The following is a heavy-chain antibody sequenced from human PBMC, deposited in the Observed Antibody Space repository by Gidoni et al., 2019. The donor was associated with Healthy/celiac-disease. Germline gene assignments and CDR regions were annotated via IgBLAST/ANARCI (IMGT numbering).Heavy chain of an antibody. CDR2: IWYDGSNK. Sequence: QVQLVVSGGGVVQPGRSLRLSCPASGFTFSSYGMHWVRQAPGKGLEWVAVIWYDGSNKYYADSVKGRFTISRDNSKNTLYLQMNSLRAEDTAVYYCARAHGYSGYDSPNDYWGQGTLVTVSS. CDR3: ARAHGYSGYDSPNDY. D-gene: IGHD5-12*01. V-gene: IGHV3-33*01. J-gene: IGHJ4*02. CDR1: GFTFSSYG.